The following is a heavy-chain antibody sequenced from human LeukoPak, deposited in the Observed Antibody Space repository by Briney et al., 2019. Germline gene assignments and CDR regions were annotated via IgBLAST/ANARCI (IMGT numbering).Heavy chain of an antibody. D-gene: IGHD3-10*01. CDR1: GGSLSSYY. CDR2: IYYSGST. Sequence: SEPLSLTCTVSGGSLSSYYWGWIREPPGKGLEWIGYIYYSGSTNYNTPLKSLIAISVDTSKNQFSLKLSSVTAADTAVYYCAREAYGSGSRHSYYYYGMDVWGKGTTVTVSS. V-gene: IGHV4-59*01. J-gene: IGHJ6*04. CDR3: AREAYGSGSRHSYYYYGMDV.